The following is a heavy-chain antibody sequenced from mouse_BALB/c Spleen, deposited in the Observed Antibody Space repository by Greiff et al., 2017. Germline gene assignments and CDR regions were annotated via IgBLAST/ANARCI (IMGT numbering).Heavy chain of an antibody. V-gene: IGHV5-6-4*01. CDR3: TRGYGKDY. Sequence: DVMLVESGGGLVKPGGSLKLSCAASGFTFSSYTMSWVRQTPEKRLEWVATISSGGSYTYYPDSVKGRFTISRDNAKNTLYLQMSSLKSEDTAMYYCTRGYGKDYWGQGTSVTVSS. CDR1: GFTFSSYT. CDR2: ISSGGSYT. J-gene: IGHJ4*01.